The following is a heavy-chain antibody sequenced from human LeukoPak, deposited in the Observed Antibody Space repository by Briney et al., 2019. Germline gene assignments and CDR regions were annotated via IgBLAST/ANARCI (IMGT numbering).Heavy chain of an antibody. CDR2: IYDTGST. D-gene: IGHD5-12*01. CDR3: ARVLRDYPNWFDP. V-gene: IGHV4-59*01. CDR1: GDSISSYY. J-gene: IGHJ5*02. Sequence: PSETLSLTCTVSGDSISSYYWSWIRQPPGKGLEWIGYIYDTGSTNYNPSLKSRVTISVDTSKNQFSPKLSSVTAADTAVYYCARVLRDYPNWFDPWGQGTLVTVSS.